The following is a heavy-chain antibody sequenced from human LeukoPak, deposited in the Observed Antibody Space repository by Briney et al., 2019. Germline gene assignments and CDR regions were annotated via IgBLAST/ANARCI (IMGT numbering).Heavy chain of an antibody. CDR1: GXSFDDYA. CDR2: INWNGGST. V-gene: IGHV3-20*04. Sequence: GGSLRLSCAASGXSFDDYAVSWVRQAPGKGLESVAGINWNGGSTGYADSVKGRFTISRDNAKNSLYLQMNCLRAEDTALYYCARDSVTSWNDYWGQGTLVTVSS. CDR3: ARDSVTSWNDY. J-gene: IGHJ4*02. D-gene: IGHD4-17*01.